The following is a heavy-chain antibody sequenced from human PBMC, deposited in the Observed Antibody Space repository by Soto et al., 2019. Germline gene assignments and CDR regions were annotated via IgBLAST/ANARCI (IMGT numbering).Heavy chain of an antibody. CDR2: ISYDGSNK. CDR1: GFTFSSYA. V-gene: IGHV3-30-3*01. J-gene: IGHJ6*02. CDR3: ARGSPKYYYDSSGYYLARYYYGMDV. Sequence: GGSLRLSCAASGFTFSSYAMHWVRQAPGKGLEWVAVISYDGSNKYYADSVKGRFTISRDNSKNTLCLQMNSLRAEDTAVYYCARGSPKYYYDSSGYYLARYYYGMDVWGQGTTVTVSS. D-gene: IGHD3-22*01.